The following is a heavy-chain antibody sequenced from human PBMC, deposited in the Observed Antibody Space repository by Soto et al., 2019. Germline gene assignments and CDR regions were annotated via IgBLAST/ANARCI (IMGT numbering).Heavy chain of an antibody. CDR2: IVASNSRT. CDR3: AKDRQPGGIWSIDY. Sequence: GGSLRLSCAASGFTLSTYSMTWVRQAPGKGLEWVSSIVASNSRTDYADSVKGRFTISRDNSQNMLFLQMNSLRAEDTAVYYCAKDRQPGGIWSIDYWGQGTLVTVSS. J-gene: IGHJ4*02. CDR1: GFTLSTYS. D-gene: IGHD2-15*01. V-gene: IGHV3-23*01.